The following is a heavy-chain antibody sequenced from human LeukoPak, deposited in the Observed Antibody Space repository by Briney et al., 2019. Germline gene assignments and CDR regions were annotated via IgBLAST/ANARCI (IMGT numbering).Heavy chain of an antibody. V-gene: IGHV4-39*01. J-gene: IGHJ4*02. CDR3: ARHVGHYYGSGSYYPDYFDD. Sequence: SETLSLTCPVYGGSINSGSDYWAWIRQPPGKGLEWIGTIYYTGNTYYNPSLHSRVTMSVDASKNQCSLELNFVTAADTGLYYWARHVGHYYGSGSYYPDYFDDWGQGTLVTVSS. D-gene: IGHD3-10*01. CDR2: IYYTGNT. CDR1: GGSINSGSDY.